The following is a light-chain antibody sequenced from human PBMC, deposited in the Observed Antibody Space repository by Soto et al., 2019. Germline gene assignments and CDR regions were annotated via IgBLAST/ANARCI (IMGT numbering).Light chain of an antibody. V-gene: IGKV2-28*01. Sequence: DIVMTQSPLSLPVTPGEPASISCRSSQSLLHNDGYNFLGWYLQKPGQSPQLLIYLGSNRASGVPDRFSGSGSGTDFTLKISRVEAEDVGFYYCMQALQIPWTFGQGTKVEIK. CDR3: MQALQIPWT. J-gene: IGKJ1*01. CDR1: QSLLHNDGYNF. CDR2: LGS.